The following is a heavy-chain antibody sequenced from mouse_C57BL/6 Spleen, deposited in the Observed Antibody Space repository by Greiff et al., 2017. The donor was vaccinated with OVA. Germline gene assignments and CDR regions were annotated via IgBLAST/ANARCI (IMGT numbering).Heavy chain of an antibody. CDR2: ISYDGSN. CDR1: GYSITSGYY. CDR3: ARWYDYDRDFDY. J-gene: IGHJ2*01. V-gene: IGHV3-6*01. D-gene: IGHD2-4*01. Sequence: DVQLQESGPGLVKPSQSLSLTCSVTGYSITSGYYWNWIRQFPGNKLEWMGYISYDGSNNYNPSLKNRISITRDTSKNQFFLKLNSVTTEDTATYYCARWYDYDRDFDYWGQGTTLTVSS.